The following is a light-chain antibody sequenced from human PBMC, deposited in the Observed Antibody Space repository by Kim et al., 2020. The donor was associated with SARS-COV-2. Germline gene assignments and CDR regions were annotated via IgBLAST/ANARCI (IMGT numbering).Light chain of an antibody. J-gene: IGLJ2*01. CDR3: CSYAGSLVL. Sequence: PGQSITSSCSGTRSDVGNYHLVSWYQQHPGKAPKLMIYEVYQRPSGVSDRFSGSKSGNTASMTISGLQAEDEAYYYCCSYAGSLVLFGGGTKLTVL. CDR2: EVY. V-gene: IGLV2-23*02. CDR1: RSDVGNYHL.